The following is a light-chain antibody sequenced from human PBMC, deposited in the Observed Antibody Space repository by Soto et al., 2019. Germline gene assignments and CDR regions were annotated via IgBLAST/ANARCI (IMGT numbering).Light chain of an antibody. CDR1: QSVSSSY. J-gene: IGKJ1*01. Sequence: EIVLMQSPGTLSLSPGERATLSCRASQSVSSSYLAWYQQKPGQAPRLLIYGASSRATGIPDRFSGSGSGTDFTLTISRLAPEDFAVYYCQQYGSSPETFGQGTKVDIK. CDR2: GAS. V-gene: IGKV3-20*01. CDR3: QQYGSSPET.